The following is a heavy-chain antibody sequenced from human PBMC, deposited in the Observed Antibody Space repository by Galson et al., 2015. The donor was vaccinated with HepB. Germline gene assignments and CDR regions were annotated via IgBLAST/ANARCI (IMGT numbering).Heavy chain of an antibody. V-gene: IGHV5-51*01. CDR2: IYPGDSET. CDR1: GYTFSTYW. CDR3: ARHPLDYVDYGGFDY. Sequence: QSGAEVKKPGESLKISCEGFGYTFSTYWIAWVRQMPGKGLEWMGIIYPGDSETRYSPSFQGQVTISVDRSISTAYLQWSNLKASDTAIYYCARHPLDYVDYGGFDYWGQGTLVTVSS. J-gene: IGHJ4*02. D-gene: IGHD4-17*01.